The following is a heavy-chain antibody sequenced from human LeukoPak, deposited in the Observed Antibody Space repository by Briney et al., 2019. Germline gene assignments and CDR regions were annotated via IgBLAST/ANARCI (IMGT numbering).Heavy chain of an antibody. CDR1: GGSFSGYY. CDR2: INHSGST. J-gene: IGHJ4*02. Sequence: SETLSLACAVYGGSFSGYYWSWIRQPLGKGLEWIGEINHSGSTNYNPSLKSRVTISVDTSKNQFSLKLSSVTAADTAVYYCARGTRSSSSGWYRGWGQGTLVTVSS. CDR3: ARGTRSSSSGWYRG. V-gene: IGHV4-34*01. D-gene: IGHD6-19*01.